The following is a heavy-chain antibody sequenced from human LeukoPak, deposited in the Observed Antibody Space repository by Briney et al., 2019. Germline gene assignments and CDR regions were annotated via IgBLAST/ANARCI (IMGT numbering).Heavy chain of an antibody. Sequence: SETLSLTCAVYGVSFSGYYWSWLRQPPGKGREGIGEINHSGTTNYNPSLKSRVPISVDPSKNQFSLKLSSVTAADTAVYYCARGHYYDSSGSPFLPNYFDYWGQGTLVTVSS. V-gene: IGHV4-34*01. CDR2: INHSGTT. D-gene: IGHD3-22*01. J-gene: IGHJ4*02. CDR3: ARGHYYDSSGSPFLPNYFDY. CDR1: GVSFSGYY.